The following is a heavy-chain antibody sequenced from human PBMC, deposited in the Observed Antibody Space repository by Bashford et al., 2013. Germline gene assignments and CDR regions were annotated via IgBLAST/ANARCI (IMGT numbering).Heavy chain of an antibody. Sequence: GGSLRLSCAASAFTVSSNYMYWVRQAPGRGLEWVSYISSSGSTIYYPDSVKGRFTISRDNSKNTVHLQMNSLRAEDTAVYYCAKEHHPGTGIIIIDYWGQGTLVTVSS. V-gene: IGHV3-48*01. J-gene: IGHJ4*02. CDR2: ISSSGSTI. CDR3: AKEHHPGTGIIIIDY. CDR1: AFTVSSNY. D-gene: IGHD3-16*01.